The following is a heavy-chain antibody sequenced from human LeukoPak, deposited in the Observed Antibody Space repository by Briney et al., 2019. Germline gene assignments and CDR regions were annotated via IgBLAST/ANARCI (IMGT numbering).Heavy chain of an antibody. CDR2: IYYSGST. V-gene: IGHV4-39*07. CDR1: GGSISSSSYY. J-gene: IGHJ3*02. D-gene: IGHD5-18*01. CDR3: ARSSNTAMPDAFDI. Sequence: SETLSLTCTVSGGSISSSSYYWGWIRQPPGKGLEWIGSIYYSGSTNYNPSLKSRVTISVDTSKNQFSLKLSSVTAADTAVYYCARSSNTAMPDAFDIWGQGTMVTVSS.